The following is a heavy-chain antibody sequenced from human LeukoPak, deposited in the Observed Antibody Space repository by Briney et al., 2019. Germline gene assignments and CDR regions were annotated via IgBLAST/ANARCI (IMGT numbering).Heavy chain of an antibody. CDR2: IRYDGSNK. J-gene: IGHJ4*02. CDR1: GFTFSSYG. D-gene: IGHD3-22*01. V-gene: IGHV3-30*02. CDR3: AKGDYYDSSGQYYFDY. Sequence: GGSLRLSCAASGFTFSSYGMHWVRQAPGKGLEWVAFIRYDGSNKYYADSVKGRFTISRDNSKNTLYLQMNSLRAEDTAVYYCAKGDYYDSSGQYYFDYWGQGTLVTVSS.